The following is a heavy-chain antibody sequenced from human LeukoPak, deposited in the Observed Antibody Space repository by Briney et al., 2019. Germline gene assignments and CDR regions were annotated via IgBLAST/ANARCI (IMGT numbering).Heavy chain of an antibody. J-gene: IGHJ4*02. CDR3: AKGGASSGGYDC. Sequence: GGSLRLSCAASGFTFSSYAMTWVRQAPGKGLKWVSGISASGGTYYADSVKGRFTLSRDNSKNTLHLQMNSLRAEGTAIYYCAKGGASSGGYDCWGQGTLVTVSS. D-gene: IGHD2-15*01. CDR1: GFTFSSYA. V-gene: IGHV3-23*01. CDR2: ISASGGT.